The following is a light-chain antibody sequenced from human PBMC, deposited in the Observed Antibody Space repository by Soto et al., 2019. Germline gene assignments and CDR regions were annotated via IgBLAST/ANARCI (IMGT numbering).Light chain of an antibody. J-gene: IGKJ4*01. CDR3: QQLNSYPLT. V-gene: IGKV1-9*01. Sequence: DIQLTQSPSFVSASVGDRITITCRTSQDITNHLAWYQQKPGKAPNLLIYAAFTLHRGVPSRFSGSGSGADFTLPISSLQPEDLATYYCQQLNSYPLTFGGGTKVEI. CDR2: AAF. CDR1: QDITNH.